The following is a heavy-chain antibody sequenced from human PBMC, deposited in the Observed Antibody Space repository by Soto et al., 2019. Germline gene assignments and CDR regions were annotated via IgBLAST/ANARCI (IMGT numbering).Heavy chain of an antibody. D-gene: IGHD2-15*01. CDR3: ARGGDIRGSNDY. J-gene: IGHJ4*02. V-gene: IGHV3-30*03. Sequence: SLRLSCAASGFTFSSYGMHWVRQAPGKGLEWVAVISYDGSNKYYADSVKGRFTISRDKSKNTLYLQMSSLRTEDTAVYYCARGGDIRGSNDYWGQGTLVTSPQ. CDR1: GFTFSSYG. CDR2: ISYDGSNK.